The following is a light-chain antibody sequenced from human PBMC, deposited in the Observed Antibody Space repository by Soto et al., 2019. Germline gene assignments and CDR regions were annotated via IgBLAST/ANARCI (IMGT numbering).Light chain of an antibody. J-gene: IGKJ2*01. CDR1: QSVSSN. CDR2: GAS. CDR3: QQYNSWPPYT. V-gene: IGKV3-15*01. Sequence: EIVMTQSPATLSVSPGERATLSCRASQSVSSNLAWYQQKPGQAPRLLIYGASTRATGIPARFSGSGSGTEFTLTIGSLQSEDFAVYYCQQYNSWPPYTFGQGTKVDIK.